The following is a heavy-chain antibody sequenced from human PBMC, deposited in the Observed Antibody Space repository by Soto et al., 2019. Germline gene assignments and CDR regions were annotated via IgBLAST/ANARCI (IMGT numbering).Heavy chain of an antibody. CDR1: GGSFSGYY. D-gene: IGHD4-17*01. V-gene: IGHV4-34*01. CDR3: AGMTTVTTGHVWWFDP. J-gene: IGHJ5*02. CDR2: INHSGST. Sequence: SETLSLTCAVYGGSFSGYYWSWIRQPPGKGLEWIGEINHSGSTNYNPSLKSRVTISVDTSKNQFSLKLSSVTAADTAVYYCAGMTTVTTGHVWWFDPWGQGTLVTVSS.